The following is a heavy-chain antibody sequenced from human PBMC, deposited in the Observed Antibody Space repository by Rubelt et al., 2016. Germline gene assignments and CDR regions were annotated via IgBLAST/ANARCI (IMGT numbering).Heavy chain of an antibody. V-gene: IGHV3-7*01. CDR3: ARSAGASGWYYK. D-gene: IGHD6-19*01. J-gene: IGHJ4*02. Sequence: DGSEKYYVDSVKGRFTISRDNAKNSLYLQMNSLRAEDTAVYYCARSAGASGWYYKWGQGTLVTVSS. CDR2: DGSEK.